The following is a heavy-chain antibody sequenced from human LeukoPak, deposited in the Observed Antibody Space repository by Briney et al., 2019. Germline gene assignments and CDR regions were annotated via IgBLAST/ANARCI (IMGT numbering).Heavy chain of an antibody. J-gene: IGHJ4*02. Sequence: GGSLRLSCAASGFSVNSYYMSWVRQAPGRGLEWVSALSSGDDTHYADSVNGRFTISRDNSKNTLYLQMNSLRAEDTAVYYCARSVMITFGGVIPPGYWGQGTLVTVSS. D-gene: IGHD3-16*02. CDR3: ARSVMITFGGVIPPGY. CDR2: LSSGDDT. V-gene: IGHV3-53*01. CDR1: GFSVNSYY.